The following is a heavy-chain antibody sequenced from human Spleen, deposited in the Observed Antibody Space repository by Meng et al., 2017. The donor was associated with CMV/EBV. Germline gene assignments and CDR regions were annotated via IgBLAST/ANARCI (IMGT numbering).Heavy chain of an antibody. CDR3: ARDEGAVDY. V-gene: IGHV3-48*03. D-gene: IGHD1-26*01. J-gene: IGHJ4*02. CDR2: INGGGSTI. Sequence: GESLKISCVVSGFTFDDYAMHWVRQAPGKGLEWVSYINGGGSTIYYADSVKGRFIISRDNAKNSLYLQMNSLRAEDTAVYYCARDEGAVDYWGQGTLVTVSS. CDR1: GFTFDDYA.